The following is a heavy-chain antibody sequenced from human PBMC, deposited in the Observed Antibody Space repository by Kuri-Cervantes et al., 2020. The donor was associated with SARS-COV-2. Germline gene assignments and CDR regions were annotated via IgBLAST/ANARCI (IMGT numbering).Heavy chain of an antibody. J-gene: IGHJ5*02. CDR1: GGSITSDYL. Sequence: GSLRLSCTVSGGSITSDYLWGWIRQPPGKGLEWIGNSFHSGSTFYNPSLKSRVTISVDTSKNQFSLELSSVTAADTAVYYCARQMMSSITIFGVVITRNWFDPWGQGTLVTVSS. CDR3: ARQMMSSITIFGVVITRNWFDP. V-gene: IGHV4-39*01. D-gene: IGHD3-3*01. CDR2: SFHSGST.